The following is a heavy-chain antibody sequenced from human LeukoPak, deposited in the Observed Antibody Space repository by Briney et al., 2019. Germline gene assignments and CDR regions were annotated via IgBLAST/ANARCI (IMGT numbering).Heavy chain of an antibody. V-gene: IGHV4-59*01. Sequence: SETLSLTCTVSGGSISSYYWSWIRQPPGKGLEWIAYIYYTGSTTYSPSLKSRATISLDTSKKQFSLKLNSVTAADTAVYYCARGEFSGPLRGVFYIWGQGTVVTVFS. CDR2: IYYTGST. CDR1: GGSISSYY. D-gene: IGHD1-26*01. J-gene: IGHJ3*02. CDR3: ARGEFSGPLRGVFYI.